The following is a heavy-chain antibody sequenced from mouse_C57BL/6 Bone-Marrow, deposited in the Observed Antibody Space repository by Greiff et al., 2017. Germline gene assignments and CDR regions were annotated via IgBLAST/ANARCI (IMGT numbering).Heavy chain of an antibody. D-gene: IGHD2-4*01. CDR2: IWSGGST. Sequence: QVQLQQSGPGLVQPSQSLSITCTVSGFSLTSYGVHWVRQSPGKGLEWLGVIWSGGSTDYNAAFISRLSISKDNPKSQVFFKMNRLQADDTAICYCARMGLRREGYFGYWGQGTTLTVSS. J-gene: IGHJ2*01. CDR3: ARMGLRREGYFGY. CDR1: GFSLTSYG. V-gene: IGHV2-2*01.